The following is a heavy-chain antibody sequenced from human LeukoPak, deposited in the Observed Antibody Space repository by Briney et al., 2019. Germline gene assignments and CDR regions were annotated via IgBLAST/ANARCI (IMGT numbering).Heavy chain of an antibody. CDR3: AKDQYVDTACFDY. D-gene: IGHD5-18*01. V-gene: IGHV3-23*01. J-gene: IGHJ4*02. CDR1: GSTFSSYA. Sequence: PGGSLRLSCAASGSTFSSYAMSWVRQAPGKGLEWVSAISGSGGSTYYADSVKGRFTISRDNSKNTLYLQMNSLRAEDTAVYYCAKDQYVDTACFDYWGQGTLVTVSS. CDR2: ISGSGGST.